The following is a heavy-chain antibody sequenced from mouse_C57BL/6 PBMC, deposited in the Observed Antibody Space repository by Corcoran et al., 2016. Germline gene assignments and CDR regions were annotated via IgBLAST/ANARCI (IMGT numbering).Heavy chain of an antibody. Sequence: QIQLVQSGPELKKPGETVKISCKASGYTFTTYGMSWVKQAPGKGLKWMGWINTYSGVPTYADDFKGRFAFSLETSASTAYLQINNLKNEDTATYFCARCSPLYYGSRDYAMDYWGQGTSVTVSS. V-gene: IGHV9-3*01. CDR1: GYTFTTYG. D-gene: IGHD1-1*01. CDR2: INTYSGVP. J-gene: IGHJ4*01. CDR3: ARCSPLYYGSRDYAMDY.